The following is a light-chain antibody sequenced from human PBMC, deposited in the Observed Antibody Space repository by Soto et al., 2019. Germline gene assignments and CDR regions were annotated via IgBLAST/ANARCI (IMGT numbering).Light chain of an antibody. V-gene: IGKV3-11*01. CDR3: QQRSDWPIT. CDR2: DAS. J-gene: IGKJ5*01. Sequence: EVVLTQSPATLSLSRGERATLSCRASQSVSRYLAWYQQKPGQAPRLLIFDASNRATGIPARFSASGSGTDFTLTISSLESEGSAVYYCQQRSDWPITFGQGTRLDIK. CDR1: QSVSRY.